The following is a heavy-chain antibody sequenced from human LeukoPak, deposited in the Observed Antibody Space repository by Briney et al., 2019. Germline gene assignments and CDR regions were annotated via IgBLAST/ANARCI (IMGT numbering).Heavy chain of an antibody. CDR2: IYHSGST. V-gene: IGHV4-4*02. J-gene: IGHJ3*02. CDR1: GGSISSSNW. D-gene: IGHD3-10*01. CDR3: ARVRKRITMVRGAPAAFDI. Sequence: PSETLSLTCAVSGGSISSSNWWSWVRQPPGKGLEWIGEIYHSGSTNYNPSLKSRVTISADKSKNQFSLKLSSVTAADTAVYYCARVRKRITMVRGAPAAFDIWGQGTMVTVSS.